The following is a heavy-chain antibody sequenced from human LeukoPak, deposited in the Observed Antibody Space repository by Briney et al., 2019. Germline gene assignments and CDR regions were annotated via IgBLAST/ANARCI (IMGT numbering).Heavy chain of an antibody. CDR2: FYTSEST. Sequence: SETLSLTCTVSGASISSYYWSWIRQPAGKGLEWIGRFYTSESTNYNPSLKSRVAISVDKSNNQFSLKLSSVTAADTAIYYCAREHYYDSSGYYYVESDAFDFWGQGTMVTVSS. J-gene: IGHJ3*01. V-gene: IGHV4-4*07. CDR1: GASISSYY. CDR3: AREHYYDSSGYYYVESDAFDF. D-gene: IGHD3-22*01.